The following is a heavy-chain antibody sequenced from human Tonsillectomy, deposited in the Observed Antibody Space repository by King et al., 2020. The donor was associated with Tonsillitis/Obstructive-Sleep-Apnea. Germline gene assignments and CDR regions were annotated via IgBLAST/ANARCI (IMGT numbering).Heavy chain of an antibody. V-gene: IGHV3-23*04. CDR1: GFTFSSYA. J-gene: IGHJ4*02. CDR2: ISGSGGST. Sequence: VQLVESGGGLVQPGGSLRLSCAASGFTFSSYAMSWVRQAPGKGLEWVSAISGSGGSTYYADSVKGRFTISRDNSKNTLYLQMNSLRAEDTTVYYFPKSPHLGELSMGNYFDYWGQGTLVTVSS. CDR3: PKSPHLGELSMGNYFDY. D-gene: IGHD3-16*02.